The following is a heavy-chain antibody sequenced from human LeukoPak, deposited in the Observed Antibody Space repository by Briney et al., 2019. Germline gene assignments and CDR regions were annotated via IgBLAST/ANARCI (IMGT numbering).Heavy chain of an antibody. CDR3: ARTQSQSGSYRYYFAY. CDR1: GGSVGSGGYY. D-gene: IGHD1-26*01. J-gene: IGHJ4*02. V-gene: IGHV4-61*08. Sequence: SETLSLTCTVSGGSVGSGGYYWSWIRQPPGGGLEWIGDIYYIRNTNYNPSLKSRVAMSLDPSKNQFSLKLNSVTAADTAVYYCARTQSQSGSYRYYFAYWGQGTLVTVSS. CDR2: IYYIRNT.